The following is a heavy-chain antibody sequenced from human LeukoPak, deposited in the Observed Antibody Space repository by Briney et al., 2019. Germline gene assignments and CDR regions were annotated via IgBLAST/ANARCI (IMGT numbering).Heavy chain of an antibody. CDR3: ARDLRSREVVSDLWFGEFDP. Sequence: GGSLRLSCAASGFTFSSYSMNWVRQAPGKGLEWVSSISSSSYIYYADSVKGRFTISRDNAKNSLYLQMNSLRAEDTAVYYCARDLRSREVVSDLWFGEFDPWGQGALVTVSS. D-gene: IGHD3-10*01. J-gene: IGHJ5*02. CDR2: ISSSSYI. CDR1: GFTFSSYS. V-gene: IGHV3-21*01.